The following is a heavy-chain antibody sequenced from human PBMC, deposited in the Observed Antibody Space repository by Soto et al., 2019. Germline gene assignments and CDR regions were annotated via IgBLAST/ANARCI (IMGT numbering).Heavy chain of an antibody. CDR3: ARPPRGHSYGPFDY. Sequence: QVQLQESGPGLVKPSETLSLTCTVSGGSISSYYWSWIRQPPGKGLEWIGYIYYSGSTNYNPSLKSRATISVDTSKNQFSLKLSSVTAADTAVYYCARPPRGHSYGPFDYWGQGTLVTVSS. J-gene: IGHJ4*02. CDR2: IYYSGST. CDR1: GGSISSYY. D-gene: IGHD5-18*01. V-gene: IGHV4-59*08.